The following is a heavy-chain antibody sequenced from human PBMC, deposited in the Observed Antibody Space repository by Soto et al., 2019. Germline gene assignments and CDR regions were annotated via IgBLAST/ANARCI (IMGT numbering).Heavy chain of an antibody. CDR2: IHHSGST. D-gene: IGHD2-15*01. CDR1: GGSISSGGYS. CDR3: ARVRQGGYCSGGSCSRYYFDD. V-gene: IGHV4-30-2*01. J-gene: IGHJ4*02. Sequence: PSETLSLTCAVSGGSISSGGYSWSWIRQPPGKGLEWIGYIHHSGSTYYNPSLKSRVTISVDRSKNQFSLKLSSVTAADTAVYYCARVRQGGYCSGGSCSRYYFDDWGERTLVSVCS.